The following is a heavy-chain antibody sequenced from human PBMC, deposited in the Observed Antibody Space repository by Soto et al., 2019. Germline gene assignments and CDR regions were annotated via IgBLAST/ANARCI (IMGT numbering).Heavy chain of an antibody. V-gene: IGHV3-30-3*01. CDR2: ISYDGSNK. CDR3: ARRPDLSGWYYFDY. J-gene: IGHJ4*02. CDR1: GFTFSSYA. Sequence: HPGGSLRLSCAASGFTFSSYAMHWVRQAPGKGLEWVAVISYDGSNKYYADSVKGRFTISRDNSKNTLYLQMNSLRAEDTAVYYCARRPDLSGWYYFDYWGQGTLVTVSS. D-gene: IGHD6-19*01.